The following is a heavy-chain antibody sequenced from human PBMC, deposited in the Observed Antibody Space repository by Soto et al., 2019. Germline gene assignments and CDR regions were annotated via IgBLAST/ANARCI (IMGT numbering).Heavy chain of an antibody. J-gene: IGHJ5*02. V-gene: IGHV4-30-4*02. CDR1: GGTFSSGDYY. CDR2: IYYSGST. Sequence: QVQLVQSGAEVKKPGSSVKVSCKASGGTFSSGDYYWSWIRQPPGKGLEWIGYIYYSGSTYYNPSLKSRVTISVDTSKNQFSLKLSSVTAADTAVYYCARGDYGDYVPAWFDPWGQGTLVTVSS. D-gene: IGHD4-17*01. CDR3: ARGDYGDYVPAWFDP.